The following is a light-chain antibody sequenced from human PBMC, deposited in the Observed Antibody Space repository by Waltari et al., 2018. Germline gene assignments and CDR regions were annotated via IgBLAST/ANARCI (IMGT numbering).Light chain of an antibody. Sequence: QSALTQPAYVSGSPGQSITISCTGTSSDVGSYNLVSWYHTHPGKAPKLMIYEGSKRPSGVSNRFSGSKSGNTASLTISGLQAEDEADYYCCSYAAPGWVFGGGTKLSVL. CDR2: EGS. CDR1: SSDVGSYNL. V-gene: IGLV2-23*01. CDR3: CSYAAPGWV. J-gene: IGLJ3*02.